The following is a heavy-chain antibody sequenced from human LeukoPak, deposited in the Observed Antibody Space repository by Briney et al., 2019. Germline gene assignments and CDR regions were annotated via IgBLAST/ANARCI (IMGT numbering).Heavy chain of an antibody. Sequence: PGGSLRLSCAASGFTFSSFSMNWVRQAPGKGLEWVSYISRDSGVTYYADSVRGRFTISRDNAQNSLSLQMSSLRPEDRAIYYCARDHDWAFDVWGQGTMVTVSS. J-gene: IGHJ3*01. CDR1: GFTFSSFS. D-gene: IGHD3-9*01. CDR2: ISRDSGVT. V-gene: IGHV3-48*01. CDR3: ARDHDWAFDV.